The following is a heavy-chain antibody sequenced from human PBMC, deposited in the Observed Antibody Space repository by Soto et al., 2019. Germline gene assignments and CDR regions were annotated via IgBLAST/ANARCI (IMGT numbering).Heavy chain of an antibody. CDR3: ARDGYEEAYCGGDCSRGYYYGMDV. J-gene: IGHJ6*02. Sequence: GGSMGLSCAASGFTLSSYGLHLVRKATGKGLEWVAVIWYDGSNKYYADSVKGRFTISRDNSKNTLDLQMNSLRAEDTAVYYCARDGYEEAYCGGDCSRGYYYGMDVWGQGTTVTVSS. D-gene: IGHD2-21*02. CDR1: GFTLSSYG. CDR2: IWYDGSNK. V-gene: IGHV3-33*01.